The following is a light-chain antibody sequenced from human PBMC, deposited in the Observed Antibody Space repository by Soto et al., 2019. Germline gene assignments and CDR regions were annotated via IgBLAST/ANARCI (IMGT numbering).Light chain of an antibody. V-gene: IGLV2-14*03. CDR2: DVT. J-gene: IGLJ1*01. Sequence: QSVLTQPASVSGSPGQSIAISCTGTSSDVGGYNYVSWYQQHPGKAPKLMIYDVTSRPSGVSDRFSGSKSGTTASLTISGLQAEDEADYYCCSYTCSTIYVFGTGPTVTVL. CDR3: CSYTCSTIYV. CDR1: SSDVGGYNY.